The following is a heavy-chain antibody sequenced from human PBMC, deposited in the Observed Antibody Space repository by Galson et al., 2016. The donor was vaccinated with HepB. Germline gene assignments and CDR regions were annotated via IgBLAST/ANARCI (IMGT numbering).Heavy chain of an antibody. CDR1: GFTFSSYG. CDR2: ISYDGSNK. Sequence: SLRLSCAASGFTFSSYGMHWVRQAPGKGLEWVAVISYDGSNKYYADSVKGRFTISRDNSKSTLYLQMNSLRVEDTGVYYCARTDDYSTTRGFFDYWGQGTLVTVSS. CDR3: ARTDDYSTTRGFFDY. D-gene: IGHD4-11*01. J-gene: IGHJ4*02. V-gene: IGHV3-30*03.